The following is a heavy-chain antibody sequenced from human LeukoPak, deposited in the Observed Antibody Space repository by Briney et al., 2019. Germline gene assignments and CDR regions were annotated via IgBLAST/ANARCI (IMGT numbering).Heavy chain of an antibody. D-gene: IGHD3-10*01. CDR1: GFTFSSYA. CDR3: AKSGGMVRGVIRAFDI. CDR2: ISGSGGST. J-gene: IGHJ3*02. V-gene: IGHV3-23*01. Sequence: SLRLSCAASGFTFSSYAMSWVRQAPGKGLEWVSAISGSGGSTYYADSVKGRFTISRDNSKNTLYLQMNSLRAEDTAVYYCAKSGGMVRGVIRAFDIWGQGTMVTISS.